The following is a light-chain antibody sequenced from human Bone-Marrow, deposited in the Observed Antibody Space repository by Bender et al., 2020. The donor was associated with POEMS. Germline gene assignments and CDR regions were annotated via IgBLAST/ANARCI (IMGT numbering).Light chain of an antibody. V-gene: IGLV3-1*01. J-gene: IGLJ2*01. Sequence: SYEVTQPPSVSVSPGQTASIPSSGVDLGVKYVSWYQQKPGQSPVLVIYQDTKRPSGIPERFSGSNSGNTATLTISGTQAMDEADYYCQAWDTYSVIFGGGTKLTVL. CDR3: QAWDTYSVI. CDR1: DLGVKY. CDR2: QDT.